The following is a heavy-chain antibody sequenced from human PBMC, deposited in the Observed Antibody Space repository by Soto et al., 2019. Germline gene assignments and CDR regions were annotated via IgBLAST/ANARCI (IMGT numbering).Heavy chain of an antibody. CDR1: GGAFSGYY. CDR2: INHSGST. CDR3: ARPQIAAAGTTYNWFDP. J-gene: IGHJ5*02. V-gene: IGHV4-34*01. D-gene: IGHD6-13*01. Sequence: PLENPSLTRAVYGGAFSGYYLTRVRPPPGKGLKWIGEINHSGSTNYNPSLKSRVTISVDTSKNQFSLKLSSVTAADTAVYYCARPQIAAAGTTYNWFDPWGQGTLVTVSS.